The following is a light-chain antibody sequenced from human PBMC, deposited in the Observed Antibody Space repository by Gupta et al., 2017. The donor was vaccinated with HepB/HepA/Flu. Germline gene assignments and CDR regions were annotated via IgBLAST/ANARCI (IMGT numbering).Light chain of an antibody. CDR1: KFGDKY. V-gene: IGLV3-1*01. J-gene: IGLJ2*01. Sequence: SYELTQPTSLSVPPGQTASIPCSGVKFGDKYACWYQQKPGQSPVLVIYQDSKRPSGIPGRFAGSNSGNTATLTISGIQAMDEADYYCQAWDSSTAVFGGGTKLTVL. CDR3: QAWDSSTAV. CDR2: QDS.